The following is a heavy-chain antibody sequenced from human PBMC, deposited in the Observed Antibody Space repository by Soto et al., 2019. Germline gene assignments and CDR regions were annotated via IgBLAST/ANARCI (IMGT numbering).Heavy chain of an antibody. CDR1: GGTFSSYT. CDR2: IITNLGIA. J-gene: IGHJ4*02. Sequence: QVQLVQSGAEVQKPGSSVKVSCKASGGTFSSYTISWVRQAPGQGLEWMGRIITNLGIANYAQKFQGRVTITADKATSTANRELSSLRFEDTAGYYCARDEVWGQGTLVTDFS. CDR3: ARDEV. V-gene: IGHV1-69*08.